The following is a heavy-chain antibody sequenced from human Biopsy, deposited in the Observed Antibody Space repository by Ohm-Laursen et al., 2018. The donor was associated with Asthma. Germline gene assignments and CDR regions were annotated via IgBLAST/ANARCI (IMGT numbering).Heavy chain of an antibody. CDR3: AKDRVAGRSYYFDY. Sequence: SLRLSCSASGFTFSNYGMHWVRQAPGKGLEWVAQILFDGRKINYPDSVKGRSTISRDNSKNMVYLQMNSLRPEDTAVYYCAKDRVAGRSYYFDYWGQGSLVSVSS. V-gene: IGHV3-30*18. J-gene: IGHJ4*02. CDR2: ILFDGRKI. D-gene: IGHD6-13*01. CDR1: GFTFSNYG.